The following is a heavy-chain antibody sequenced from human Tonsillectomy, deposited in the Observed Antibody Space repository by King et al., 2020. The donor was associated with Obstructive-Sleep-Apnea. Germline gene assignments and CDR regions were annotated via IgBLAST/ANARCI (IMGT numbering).Heavy chain of an antibody. D-gene: IGHD3-3*01. CDR1: GFSLSTSGVG. V-gene: IGHV2-5*02. J-gene: IGHJ4*02. CDR3: AHRRGYYDFWSGHKYFDY. CDR2: IYWVDDK. Sequence: VTLKESGPTLVKPTQTLTLTCTFSGFSLSTSGVGVGWIRQPPGKALEWLALIYWVDDKRYSPSLKSRLTITKDTSNNQEVLTMTIMDPEDTATYYCAHRRGYYDFWSGHKYFDYWGQGTLVTVSS.